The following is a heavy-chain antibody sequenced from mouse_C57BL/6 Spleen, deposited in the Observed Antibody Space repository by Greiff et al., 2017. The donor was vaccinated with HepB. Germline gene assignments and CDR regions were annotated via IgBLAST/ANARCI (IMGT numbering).Heavy chain of an antibody. V-gene: IGHV3-2*02. D-gene: IGHD1-2*01. Sequence: DVQLQESGPGLVKPSQSLSLTCTVTGYSITSDYAWNWIRQCPGNKLEWMGDISYSGSTSYNPSLKSRISITRDTSKNQFFLQLNSVTTEDTATYYCTRTARIKYWGQGTTLTVSS. J-gene: IGHJ2*01. CDR1: GYSITSDYA. CDR2: ISYSGST. CDR3: TRTARIKY.